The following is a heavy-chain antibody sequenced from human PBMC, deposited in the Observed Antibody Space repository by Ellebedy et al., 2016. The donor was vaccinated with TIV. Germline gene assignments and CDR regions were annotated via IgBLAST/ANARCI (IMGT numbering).Heavy chain of an antibody. D-gene: IGHD3-3*01. CDR3: ARDLVFGVVTPYYFDY. CDR2: ISSSGSAI. CDR1: GFTFSDYY. J-gene: IGHJ4*02. V-gene: IGHV3-11*04. Sequence: GGSLRLXXAASGFTFSDYYMSWIRQAPGKGLEWVSYISSSGSAIYYADSVKGRFTISRDNAKNSLYLQMNSLRAEDTAVYYCARDLVFGVVTPYYFDYWGQGTLVTVSS.